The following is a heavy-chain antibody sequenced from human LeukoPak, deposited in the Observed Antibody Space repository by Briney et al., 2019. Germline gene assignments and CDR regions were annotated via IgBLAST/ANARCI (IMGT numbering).Heavy chain of an antibody. D-gene: IGHD2-8*02. CDR1: GFTFTKAW. J-gene: IGHJ4*02. CDR2: ITSKSDGART. Sequence: GGSLRLSCAASGFTFTKAWMSWVRQAPGKGLEWVGRITSKSDGARTDYAAPVKGRFTISRDDSKNTLFLQMDSLRTDDTAVYYCTTAFSSYWWPGWGKGTLVTVSS. V-gene: IGHV3-15*01. CDR3: TTAFSSYWWPG.